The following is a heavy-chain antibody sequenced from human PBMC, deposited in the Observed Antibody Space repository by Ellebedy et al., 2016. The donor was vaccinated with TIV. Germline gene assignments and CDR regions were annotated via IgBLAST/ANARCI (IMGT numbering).Heavy chain of an antibody. J-gene: IGHJ4*02. D-gene: IGHD3-10*01. Sequence: SETLSLXXAVYGGSFSGYYWSWIRQPPGKGLEWIGEINHSGSTNYNPSLKSRVTISVDTSKNQFSLKLSSVTAADTAVYYCARGQKGLLWFGELAEIDYWGQGTLVTVSS. CDR1: GGSFSGYY. CDR3: ARGQKGLLWFGELAEIDY. CDR2: INHSGST. V-gene: IGHV4-34*01.